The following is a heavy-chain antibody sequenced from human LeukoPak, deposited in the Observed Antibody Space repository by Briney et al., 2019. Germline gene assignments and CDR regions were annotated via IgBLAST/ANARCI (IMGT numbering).Heavy chain of an antibody. V-gene: IGHV3-64*01. D-gene: IGHD4-23*01. J-gene: IGHJ4*02. CDR2: VSSNGDST. CDR3: ARRGGYYFDY. CDR1: GFTFSSYA. Sequence: GGSLRLSCAASGFTFSSYAMHWVRQAPGKRLEYLSAVSSNGDSTYYANSVKGRFAISRDNSKNTLYLQMGSLRAEDMAVYYCARRGGYYFDYWGQGTLVTVSS.